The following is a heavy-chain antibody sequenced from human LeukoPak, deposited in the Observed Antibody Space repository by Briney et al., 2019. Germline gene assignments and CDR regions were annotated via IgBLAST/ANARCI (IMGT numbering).Heavy chain of an antibody. V-gene: IGHV4-34*01. Sequence: SETLSLTCAVYGVSFSGYHWNWIRQFPGKGLEWIGEINDRGHTNYNPSLESRVTISVDTSKKQFSLKLNSVTAADTAVYARDPTTEPHIAYYFDFWGQGTLVTVSS. CDR2: INDRGHT. CDR1: GVSFSGYH. CDR3: DPTTEPHIAYYFDF. D-gene: IGHD4-17*01. J-gene: IGHJ4*02.